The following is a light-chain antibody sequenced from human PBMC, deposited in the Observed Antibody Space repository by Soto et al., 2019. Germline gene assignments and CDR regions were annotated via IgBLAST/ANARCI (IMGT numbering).Light chain of an antibody. CDR2: WAF. V-gene: IGKV4-1*01. CDR3: QQYYGTPPWT. J-gene: IGKJ1*01. Sequence: DIVMTQSPDSLAVSLGERATINCKSSQSVLYSSNNRNYLAWYQQKPGQPPKLLIYWAFTRESGVPDRFSGSGSGTDFTLTISGLQAEDVAVYYCQQYYGTPPWTFGQGTKVEIK. CDR1: QSVLYSSNNRNY.